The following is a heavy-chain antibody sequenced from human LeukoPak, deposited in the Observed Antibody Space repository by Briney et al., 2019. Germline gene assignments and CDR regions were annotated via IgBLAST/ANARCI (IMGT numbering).Heavy chain of an antibody. Sequence: KSGGSLRLSCAASGFTFSDYYMSWIRQAPGKGLEWVSYISSSGSTIYYADSVKGRFTISRDNAKNSLYLQMNSLRAEDTAVYYCARDSPPDSSGYYYARSFDYWGQGTLVTVSS. CDR2: ISSSGSTI. V-gene: IGHV3-11*01. CDR1: GFTFSDYY. D-gene: IGHD3-22*01. CDR3: ARDSPPDSSGYYYARSFDY. J-gene: IGHJ4*02.